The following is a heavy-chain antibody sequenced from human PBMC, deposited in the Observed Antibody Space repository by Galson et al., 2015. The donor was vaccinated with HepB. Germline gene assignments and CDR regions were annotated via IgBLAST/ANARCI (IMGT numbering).Heavy chain of an antibody. Sequence: SVKVSCKASGYTFNSYGISWVRQAPGQGLEWMGWITTYNGNTNYAQKLQGRVTMTTDTSTSTAYMELRSLRSDDTAVYYCARDRGAPGWGFGLSDLDYWGQGTLVTVSS. CDR3: ARDRGAPGWGFGLSDLDY. J-gene: IGHJ4*02. V-gene: IGHV1-18*01. CDR1: GYTFNSYG. D-gene: IGHD2-21*01. CDR2: ITTYNGNT.